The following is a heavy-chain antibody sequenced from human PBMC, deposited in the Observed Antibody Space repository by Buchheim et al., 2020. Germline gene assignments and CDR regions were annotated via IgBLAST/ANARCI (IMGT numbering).Heavy chain of an antibody. CDR2: IIPIFGTA. D-gene: IGHD2-15*01. Sequence: QVQLVQSGAEVKKPGSSVKVSCKASGGTFSSYAISWVRQAPGQGLEWMGGIIPIFGTANYAQKFQGRVTITADESTSTANMELSSLRSEDTAVYYCARGSGDPRYCSGGSCYEFHYYYGMDVWGQGTT. CDR1: GGTFSSYA. V-gene: IGHV1-69*01. CDR3: ARGSGDPRYCSGGSCYEFHYYYGMDV. J-gene: IGHJ6*02.